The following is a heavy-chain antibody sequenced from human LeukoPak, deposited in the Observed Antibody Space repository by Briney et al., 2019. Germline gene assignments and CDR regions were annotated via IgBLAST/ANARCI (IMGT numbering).Heavy chain of an antibody. J-gene: IGHJ4*02. D-gene: IGHD3-9*01. Sequence: GGSLRLSCAASGFTFSTYSMHWVRQAPGKGLEWVAVLSDDGTNKYYIDSVKGRFTISRDNSKNTLFLQMNSLRVEDTALYYCSKWGDYDVLTGYYDSDFWGQGTLVTVSS. CDR3: SKWGDYDVLTGYYDSDF. CDR1: GFTFSTYS. V-gene: IGHV3-30*18. CDR2: LSDDGTNK.